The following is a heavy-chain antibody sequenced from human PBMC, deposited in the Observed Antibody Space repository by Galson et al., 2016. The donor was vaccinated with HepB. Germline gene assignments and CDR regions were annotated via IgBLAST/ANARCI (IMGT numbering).Heavy chain of an antibody. J-gene: IGHJ5*02. Sequence: SLRLSCAASGFTFRSYAMHWVRQAPGKGLEWVAVIWYDEKNKLYADSVKGRFNISRDNSKSTLYLEMNSLRAEDTAVYYCATVNYHSGSFSWGQGTLVTVSS. V-gene: IGHV3-33*01. CDR2: IWYDEKNK. CDR3: ATVNYHSGSFS. D-gene: IGHD3-10*01. CDR1: GFTFRSYA.